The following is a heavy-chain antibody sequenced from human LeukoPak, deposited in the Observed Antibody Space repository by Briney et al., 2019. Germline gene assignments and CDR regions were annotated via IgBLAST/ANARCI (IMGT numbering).Heavy chain of an antibody. Sequence: SETLSLTCTVSGGSISSYYWSWIRQPPGKGLEWIGYIYYSGGTNYNPSLKSRVTISVDTSKNQFSLKLSSVTAADTAVYYCARDGPRGYYDSSGYPLWGQGTLVTVSS. CDR2: IYYSGGT. D-gene: IGHD3-22*01. CDR3: ARDGPRGYYDSSGYPL. CDR1: GGSISSYY. V-gene: IGHV4-59*01. J-gene: IGHJ4*02.